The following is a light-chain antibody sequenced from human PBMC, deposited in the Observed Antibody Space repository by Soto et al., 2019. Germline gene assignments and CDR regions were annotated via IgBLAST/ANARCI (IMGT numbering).Light chain of an antibody. V-gene: IGKV3-20*01. J-gene: IGKJ2*01. CDR2: GAS. CDR3: QQYSSSPYT. CDR1: QSVRSNF. Sequence: EIVLTQSPGTLSLSPGERVTLSCRASQSVRSNFLAWYQQKPGQAPRLLIYGASTRATGIPDRFSGSGSGTDFSLTISRLEPEDLAMYYCQQYSSSPYTFGQGTKLRIK.